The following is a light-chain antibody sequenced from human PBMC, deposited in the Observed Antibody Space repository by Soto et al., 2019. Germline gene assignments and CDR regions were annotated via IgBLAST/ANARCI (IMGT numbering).Light chain of an antibody. Sequence: QSALTQRPSASGSPGQSVTISCTGTSSDVGAYKYVSWYQQYPGKAPKLMIYEVSKRPSAVPDRFSGSKSGNTASLTVSGLQAEDEADYYCTSYVGSNIWVFGGGTKLTVL. CDR1: SSDVGAYKY. V-gene: IGLV2-8*01. J-gene: IGLJ3*02. CDR3: TSYVGSNIWV. CDR2: EVS.